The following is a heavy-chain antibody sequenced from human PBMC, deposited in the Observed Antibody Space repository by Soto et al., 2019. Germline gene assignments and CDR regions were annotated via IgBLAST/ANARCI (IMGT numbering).Heavy chain of an antibody. CDR1: GGSISSGGYY. Sequence: SETLSLTCTVSGGSISSGGYYWSWIRQHPGKGLEWIGYIYYSGSTYYNPSLKSRVTISVDTSKNQFSLKLSSVTAADTAVYYCLSSGTSGYYGMDVWGQGTTVTVSS. V-gene: IGHV4-31*03. CDR2: IYYSGST. CDR3: LSSGTSGYYGMDV. D-gene: IGHD3-10*01. J-gene: IGHJ6*02.